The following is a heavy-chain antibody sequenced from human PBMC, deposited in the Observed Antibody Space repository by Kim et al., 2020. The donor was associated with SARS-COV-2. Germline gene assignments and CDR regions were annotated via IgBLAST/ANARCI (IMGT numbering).Heavy chain of an antibody. CDR2: ISAYNGNT. CDR1: GYTFTSYG. Sequence: ASVKVSCKASGYTFTSYGISWVRQAPGQGLEWMGWISAYNGNTNYAQKLQGRVTMSTDTSTSTAYMELRSLRSDDTAVYYCARDQDIVVVVAATGYFDYWGQGTLVTVSS. V-gene: IGHV1-18*04. CDR3: ARDQDIVVVVAATGYFDY. J-gene: IGHJ4*02. D-gene: IGHD2-15*01.